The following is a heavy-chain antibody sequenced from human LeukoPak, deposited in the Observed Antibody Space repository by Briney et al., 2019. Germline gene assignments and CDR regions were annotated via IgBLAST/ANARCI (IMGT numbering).Heavy chain of an antibody. CDR3: ARVDGIAAASIFDY. Sequence: ASVKASCKASGYTFTSYGISWVRQAPGQGLEWMGWISAYNGNTNYAQKLQGRVTMTTDTSTSTAYMELRSLRSDDTAVYYCARVDGIAAASIFDYWGQGTLVTVSS. CDR2: ISAYNGNT. D-gene: IGHD6-13*01. J-gene: IGHJ4*02. V-gene: IGHV1-18*01. CDR1: GYTFTSYG.